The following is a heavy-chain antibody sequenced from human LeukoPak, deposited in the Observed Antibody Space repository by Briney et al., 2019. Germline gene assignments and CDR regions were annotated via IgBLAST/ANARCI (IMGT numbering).Heavy chain of an antibody. D-gene: IGHD2/OR15-2a*01. CDR2: IRYDGSNE. CDR3: AKDNMDNWFDP. V-gene: IGHV3-30*02. CDR1: GFTFSSYG. J-gene: IGHJ5*02. Sequence: GGSLRLSCAASGFTFSSYGIHWVRQAPGKGLEWAAFIRYDGSNEYYADSVKGRFTISRDNSKNTLYLQMNSLRAEDTAVYYCAKDNMDNWFDPWGQGTLVTVSS.